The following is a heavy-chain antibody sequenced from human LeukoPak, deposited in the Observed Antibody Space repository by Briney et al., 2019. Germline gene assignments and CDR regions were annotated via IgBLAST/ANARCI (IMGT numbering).Heavy chain of an antibody. Sequence: GSLRLSCAASGFTFSSYTFNWVRQAPGKGLEWVSSISSGSSYIYYADSVKGRFTISRDNAKNSLYLQMDSLRAEDTAVYYCARPPYYDSSGYLYYFDYWGQGTLVTVSS. D-gene: IGHD3-22*01. J-gene: IGHJ4*02. CDR2: ISSGSSYI. CDR3: ARPPYYDSSGYLYYFDY. CDR1: GFTFSSYT. V-gene: IGHV3-21*04.